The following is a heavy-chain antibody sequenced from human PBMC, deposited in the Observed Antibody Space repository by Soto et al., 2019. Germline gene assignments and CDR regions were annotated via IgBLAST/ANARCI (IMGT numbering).Heavy chain of an antibody. CDR2: ISGSGGST. V-gene: IGHV3-23*01. J-gene: IGHJ6*02. Sequence: PGGSLRLSCAASGFTFSSYAMSWVRQAPGKGMEWVSAISGSGGSTYYAASVKGRFTISRDNSKNTLYLQMNSLRAEDTAVYYCAKDIPYSSSWYLVGSDYYYGMDVWGQGTTVTVSS. D-gene: IGHD6-13*01. CDR3: AKDIPYSSSWYLVGSDYYYGMDV. CDR1: GFTFSSYA.